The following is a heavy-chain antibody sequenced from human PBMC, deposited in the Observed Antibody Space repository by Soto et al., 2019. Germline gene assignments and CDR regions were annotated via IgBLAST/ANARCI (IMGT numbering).Heavy chain of an antibody. CDR3: VNSYYYDSSGPYYFDY. CDR1: GGTFSSYA. Sequence: QVQLVQSGAEVKKPGSSVKVSCKASGGTFSSYAISWVRQAPGQGLEWMGGIIPILGTANYAKKCQGRVTITADESTSTAYMELSSLRSEDTAVYYCVNSYYYDSSGPYYFDYWGQGTLVTVSS. V-gene: IGHV1-69*01. D-gene: IGHD3-22*01. J-gene: IGHJ4*02. CDR2: IIPILGTA.